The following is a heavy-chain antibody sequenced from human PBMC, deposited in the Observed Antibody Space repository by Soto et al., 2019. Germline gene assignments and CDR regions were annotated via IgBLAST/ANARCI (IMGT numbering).Heavy chain of an antibody. CDR2: INPNSGGT. Sequence: QVQLVQSGAELKKPGASVKVSCKASGFTFSAYYIYWVRQAPGHGLEWIGWINPNSGGTNNAQKFQGRVTMPTDTSTSTVYMELSALIPDDTAVYYCARSLLDEYSSSWRSAYYGMDVWGQGTTVTVSS. J-gene: IGHJ6*02. CDR1: GFTFSAYY. V-gene: IGHV1-2*02. D-gene: IGHD6-13*01. CDR3: ARSLLDEYSSSWRSAYYGMDV.